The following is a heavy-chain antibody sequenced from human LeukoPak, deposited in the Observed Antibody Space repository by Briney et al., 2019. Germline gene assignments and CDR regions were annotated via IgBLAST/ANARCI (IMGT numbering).Heavy chain of an antibody. CDR3: ARGIPWMITFGGVIVPTYNWFDP. CDR2: TNTNSGNT. J-gene: IGHJ5*02. D-gene: IGHD3-16*02. V-gene: IGHV1-8*03. Sequence: ASVKVSCKSSGYTFTSYDINWVRHAPGPGLGWEGLTNTNSGNTGYAQKVQGKVTITRNTSISKAYMEQSSLRSEDTAVYYCARGIPWMITFGGVIVPTYNWFDPWGQGTLVTVSS. CDR1: GYTFTSYD.